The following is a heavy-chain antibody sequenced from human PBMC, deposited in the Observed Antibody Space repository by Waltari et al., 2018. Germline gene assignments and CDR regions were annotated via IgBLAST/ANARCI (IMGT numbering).Heavy chain of an antibody. V-gene: IGHV4-38-2*01. J-gene: IGHJ4*02. CDR3: ARQYSSGYDDY. D-gene: IGHD6-19*01. CDR2: VYSMWSP. Sequence: QVQLQESGPGLVKPSEPLSLTCAVSGYSISSGYYWGWIRQPRGRGLEGIGSVYSMWSPYYNPTRKSRVTISVDTSKNQFSRKLSSVTAADTAVYYCARQYSSGYDDYRGQGTLGTVSS. CDR1: GYSISSGYY.